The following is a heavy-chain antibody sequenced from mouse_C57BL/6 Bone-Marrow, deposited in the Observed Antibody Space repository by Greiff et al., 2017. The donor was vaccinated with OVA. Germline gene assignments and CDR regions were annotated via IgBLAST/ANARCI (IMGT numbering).Heavy chain of an antibody. CDR3: ARGATYDYEGDWFAY. J-gene: IGHJ3*01. CDR1: GYTFTSYW. D-gene: IGHD2-4*01. V-gene: IGHV1-69*01. Sequence: QVHVKQPGAELVMPGASVKLSCKASGYTFTSYWMHWVKQRPGQGLEWIGELDPSDSYTNYNQKFTGKSTLTVDKSSSTAYMQLSSLTSEDSAVYYCARGATYDYEGDWFAYWGQGTLVTVSA. CDR2: LDPSDSYT.